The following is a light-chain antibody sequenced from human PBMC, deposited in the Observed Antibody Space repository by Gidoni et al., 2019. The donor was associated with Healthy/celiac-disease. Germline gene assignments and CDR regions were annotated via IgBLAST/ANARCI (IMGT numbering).Light chain of an antibody. J-gene: IGKJ2*02. CDR1: QSISTY. CDR3: QQSYSFPRT. Sequence: DIQMTQSPSSLSTSVGDRVTITCRASQSISTYLNWYQQKPGKAPKLLIYAASTLQSGVPSRFSGSGSGTDFTLTISSLQPEDFATYSCQQSYSFPRTFXQXTKLEIK. CDR2: AAS. V-gene: IGKV1-39*01.